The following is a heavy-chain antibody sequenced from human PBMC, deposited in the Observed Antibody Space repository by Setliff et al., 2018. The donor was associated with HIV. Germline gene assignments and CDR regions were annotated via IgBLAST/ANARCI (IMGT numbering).Heavy chain of an antibody. D-gene: IGHD5-18*01. CDR3: ARTRGYTYGYIDS. J-gene: IGHJ4*02. V-gene: IGHV4-39*01. CDR2: IYYSGST. Sequence: SETLSLTCTVSGDSTSSSSSYWGWIRQPPGKGLEWIGSIYYSGSTYYNPSLKSRVTISVDTSKNQFSLKLNSVTAADTAVYYCARTRGYTYGYIDSWAQGTLVTAPQ. CDR1: GDSTSSSSSY.